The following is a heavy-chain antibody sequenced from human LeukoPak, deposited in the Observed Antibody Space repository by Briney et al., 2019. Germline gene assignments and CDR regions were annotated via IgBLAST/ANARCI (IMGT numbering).Heavy chain of an antibody. V-gene: IGHV3-21*01. D-gene: IGHD6-13*01. CDR1: GFTFSSYS. CDR2: ISSASSYI. J-gene: IGHJ4*02. Sequence: PGGSLRLSCAASGFTFSSYSMNWVRQARGKGLEWVSFISSASSYIYYADSVKGRFTISRDNAKNSTFLQMNTLRAEDTAMYYCARGEGVYSVKWGQGTLVTVSS. CDR3: ARGEGVYSVK.